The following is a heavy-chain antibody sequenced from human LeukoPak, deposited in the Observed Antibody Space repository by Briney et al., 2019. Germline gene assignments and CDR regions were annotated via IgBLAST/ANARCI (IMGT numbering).Heavy chain of an antibody. CDR1: GGSISSSSYY. CDR3: ARVSHGADYFDYYYYMDV. D-gene: IGHD5-18*01. Sequence: SETLSLTCAVSGGSISSSSYYWTWIRQPAGKGLEWIGRIYTSGSTNYNPSLKSRVTISVDTSKNQFSLKLSSVTAADTAVYYCARVSHGADYFDYYYYMDVWGKGTTVTVSS. V-gene: IGHV4-61*02. J-gene: IGHJ6*03. CDR2: IYTSGST.